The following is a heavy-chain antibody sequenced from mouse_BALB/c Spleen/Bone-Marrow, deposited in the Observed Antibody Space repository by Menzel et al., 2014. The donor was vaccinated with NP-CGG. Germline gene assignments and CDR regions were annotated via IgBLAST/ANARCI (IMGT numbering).Heavy chain of an antibody. J-gene: IGHJ4*01. V-gene: IGHV5-9-2*01. CDR3: ARQNGNYGYYYAMDY. D-gene: IGHD2-1*01. CDR2: ISGGGSYT. Sequence: EVHLVESGGGLVKPGGSLKLSCAASGFTFSSYGMSWVRQTPEKRLEWVATISGGGSYTYYPDSVKGRFTISRDNAKSILYLQMSSLRSEDTALYYCARQNGNYGYYYAMDYWGQGTSVTVSS. CDR1: GFTFSSYG.